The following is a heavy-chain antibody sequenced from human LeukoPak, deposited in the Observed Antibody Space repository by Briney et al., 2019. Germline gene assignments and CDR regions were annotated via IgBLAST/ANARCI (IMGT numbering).Heavy chain of an antibody. CDR2: ISSSSSTI. CDR3: ARAPYYYDSSGLDY. Sequence: GGSLRLPCAASGFTFSSYSMNWVRQAPGKGLEWVSYISSSSSTIYYADSVKGRFTISRDNAKNSLYLQMNSLRDEDTAVYYCARAPYYYDSSGLDYWGQGTLVTVSS. D-gene: IGHD3-22*01. CDR1: GFTFSSYS. V-gene: IGHV3-48*02. J-gene: IGHJ4*02.